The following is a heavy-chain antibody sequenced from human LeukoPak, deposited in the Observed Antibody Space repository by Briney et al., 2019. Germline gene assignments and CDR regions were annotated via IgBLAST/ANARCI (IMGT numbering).Heavy chain of an antibody. Sequence: GGSLRLSCAASGLSLSSYAMSWVRQAPGKGLEWVSAISSTDAGTYHADSVKGRFTISRDNAKNSLYLQMNSLRAEDTAVYYCAELGITMIGGVWGKGTTVTISS. D-gene: IGHD3-10*02. V-gene: IGHV3-23*01. CDR2: ISSTDAGT. J-gene: IGHJ6*04. CDR1: GLSLSSYA. CDR3: AELGITMIGGV.